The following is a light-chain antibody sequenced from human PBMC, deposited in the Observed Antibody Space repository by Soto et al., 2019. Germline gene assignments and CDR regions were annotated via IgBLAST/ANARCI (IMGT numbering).Light chain of an antibody. CDR3: QQNGSLPIT. V-gene: IGKV3-20*01. Sequence: EIELTQSPGILSLSPGERATLSCRDSQSLSGGYLAWFQQKPGQTPRLLIYSASNRATGIPDRFSGSGSGTDFTLTISRLEPEDFVVYYCQQNGSLPITFGQGTRLEIK. CDR2: SAS. J-gene: IGKJ5*01. CDR1: QSLSGGY.